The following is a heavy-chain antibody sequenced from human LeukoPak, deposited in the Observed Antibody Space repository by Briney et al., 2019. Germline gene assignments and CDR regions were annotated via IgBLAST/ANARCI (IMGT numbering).Heavy chain of an antibody. Sequence: TGGSLRLSCSASGRTFTEYHMHWIRQAPGKGLEGVSFIGGTAGNTYYADSVKGRFTISRDIHKTSLYLEVNSQSAEDTAVFYCEREWSAFDIWGQGTMGTVSS. CDR2: IGGTAGNT. D-gene: IGHD2-8*01. J-gene: IGHJ3*02. V-gene: IGHV3-11*04. CDR1: GRTFTEYH. CDR3: EREWSAFDI.